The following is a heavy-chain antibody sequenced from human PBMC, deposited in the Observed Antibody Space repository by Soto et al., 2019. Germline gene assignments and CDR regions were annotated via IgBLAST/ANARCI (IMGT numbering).Heavy chain of an antibody. CDR1: GGTFSSYT. CDR3: ARDLGVRGVTIDY. CDR2: IIPILGIA. J-gene: IGHJ4*02. D-gene: IGHD3-10*01. V-gene: IGHV1-69*08. Sequence: QVQLVQSGDEVKKPGSSVKVSCKASGGTFSSYTISWVRQAPGQGLEWMGRIIPILGIANYAQKFQGRVTITADKSTSTAYMELSSLRSEDTAVYYCARDLGVRGVTIDYWGQGTLVTVSS.